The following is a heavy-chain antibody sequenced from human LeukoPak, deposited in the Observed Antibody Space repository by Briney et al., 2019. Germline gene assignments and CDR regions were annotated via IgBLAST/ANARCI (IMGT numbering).Heavy chain of an antibody. CDR3: AGGGLVRSFDY. J-gene: IGHJ4*02. CDR2: INNDGSST. D-gene: IGHD6-19*01. CDR1: GFTFSSYW. V-gene: IGHV3-74*01. Sequence: PGGSLRLSCAASGFTFSSYWMHWVRQAPGEGLGWVSRINNDGSSTSYADSVKGRFTISRDNAKNTLYLQMNSLRAEDTAVYYCAGGGLVRSFDYWGQGTLVTVSS.